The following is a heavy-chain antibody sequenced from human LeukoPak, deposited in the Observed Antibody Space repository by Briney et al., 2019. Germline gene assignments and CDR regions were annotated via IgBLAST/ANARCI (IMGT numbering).Heavy chain of an antibody. CDR1: GFTFSSYW. V-gene: IGHV3-74*01. Sequence: GGSLRHSCAATGFTFSSYWMHWVRQAPGKGLAWVSRIHSDGSSTSYAHSVKGRSTLSRDNAKSTLYLQMISLRAEDTAVYYCGRDKEETYYYDSSGYYFWGQGTLVTVSS. D-gene: IGHD3-22*01. J-gene: IGHJ4*02. CDR2: IHSDGSST. CDR3: GRDKEETYYYDSSGYYF.